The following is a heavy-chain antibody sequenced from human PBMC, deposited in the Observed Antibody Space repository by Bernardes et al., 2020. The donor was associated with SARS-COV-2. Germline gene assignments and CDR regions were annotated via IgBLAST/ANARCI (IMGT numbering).Heavy chain of an antibody. D-gene: IGHD5-12*01. Sequence: GGSLRVSCAASGFTFSGYEMNWVRQAPGKGLEWVSYISSSGNTRYYADSVKGRFTISRDNAKTSLYLQMNGLRAGDRAVYYCARDGGAYGIWLRNDYGMDVWGQGTTVTVPS. CDR1: GFTFSGYE. CDR2: ISSSGNTR. CDR3: ARDGGAYGIWLRNDYGMDV. V-gene: IGHV3-48*03. J-gene: IGHJ6*02.